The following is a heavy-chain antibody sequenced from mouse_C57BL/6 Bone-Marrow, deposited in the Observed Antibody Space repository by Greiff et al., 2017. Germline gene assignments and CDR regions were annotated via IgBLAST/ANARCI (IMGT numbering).Heavy chain of an antibody. J-gene: IGHJ4*01. CDR3: ARRWLLNAMDY. D-gene: IGHD2-3*01. Sequence: VQLQQPGAELVKPGASVKLSCKASGYTFTSYWMQWVKQRPGQGLEWIGEIDPSDSYTNYNQKFKGKSTLTVDKSSSTAYMQLSSLTSEDSAVYYCARRWLLNAMDYWGQGTSVTVSS. CDR1: GYTFTSYW. CDR2: IDPSDSYT. V-gene: IGHV1-50*01.